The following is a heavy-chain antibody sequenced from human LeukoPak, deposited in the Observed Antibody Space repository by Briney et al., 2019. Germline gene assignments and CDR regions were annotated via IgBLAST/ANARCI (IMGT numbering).Heavy chain of an antibody. CDR2: INPNSGGT. Sequence: GASVKVSCKASGYTFTSYDINWVRQAPGQGLEWMGWINPNSGGTNYAQKFQGRVTMTRDTSISTAYMELSRLRSDDTAVYYCARGSYYYGSGSYYNGAFDIWGQGTMVTVSS. CDR1: GYTFTSYD. V-gene: IGHV1-2*02. CDR3: ARGSYYYGSGSYYNGAFDI. D-gene: IGHD3-10*01. J-gene: IGHJ3*02.